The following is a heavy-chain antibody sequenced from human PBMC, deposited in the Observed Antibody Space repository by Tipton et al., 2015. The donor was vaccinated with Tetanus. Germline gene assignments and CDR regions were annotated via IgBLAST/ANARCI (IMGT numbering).Heavy chain of an antibody. V-gene: IGHV5-51*01. CDR3: ARAHCSDGVCNFDF. J-gene: IGHJ4*02. D-gene: IGHD2-15*01. CDR2: IYPGDSDT. CDR1: GYIFTNYW. Sequence: MQLVQSGGEVKKPGESLKISCKGSGYIFTNYWIGWVRQKPGKGLEWMGIIYPGDSDTRYSPSFQGQVTISGDKSINTAYLQWSSLKASDTSMFYCARAHCSDGVCNFDFWGQGALVTVAS.